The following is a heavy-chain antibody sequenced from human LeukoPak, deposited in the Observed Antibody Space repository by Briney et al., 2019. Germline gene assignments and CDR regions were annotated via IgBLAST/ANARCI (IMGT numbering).Heavy chain of an antibody. CDR2: ITTYNGNR. V-gene: IGHV1-18*01. CDR1: GYTLSDYG. J-gene: IGHJ4*02. Sequence: ASVKVSCKASGYTLSDYGISWVRQAPGQGLEWVGWITTYNGNRKYAEKFQGRVTMTTDTSTSTYYIEMRSLRSDDTASYYCARDCSNGVCFPRDYWGQGTQITVST. CDR3: ARDCSNGVCFPRDY. D-gene: IGHD2-8*01.